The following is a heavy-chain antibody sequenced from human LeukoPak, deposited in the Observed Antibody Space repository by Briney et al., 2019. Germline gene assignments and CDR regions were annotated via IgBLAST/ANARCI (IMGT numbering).Heavy chain of an antibody. Sequence: GGSLRLSCAASGLTVNNNYWHWVRQAPGQGLEWVSIIYANGDTLYTASVRGRFTFSRDSSKNTLYLQMNGLRAEDTAVYYCTHGDCPLTYWGQGTLVTVSS. D-gene: IGHD2-21*02. CDR3: THGDCPLTY. V-gene: IGHV3-66*01. CDR1: GLTVNNNY. J-gene: IGHJ4*02. CDR2: IYANGDT.